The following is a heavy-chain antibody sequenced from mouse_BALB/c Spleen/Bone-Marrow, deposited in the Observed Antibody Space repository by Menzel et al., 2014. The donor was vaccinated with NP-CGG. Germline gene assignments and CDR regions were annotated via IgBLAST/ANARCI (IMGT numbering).Heavy chain of an antibody. Sequence: EVKLVESGAELVKPGASVKLSCTASGFNIKDTYMHWVKQRPEQGLEWIGRIDPANGNTKYDLKFQGKATITADTSSSTAYLQLSSLTSEDTAVYYCARWEYYAMDYWGQGTSVTVSS. CDR3: ARWEYYAMDY. J-gene: IGHJ4*01. CDR1: GFNIKDTY. D-gene: IGHD4-1*01. V-gene: IGHV14-3*02. CDR2: IDPANGNT.